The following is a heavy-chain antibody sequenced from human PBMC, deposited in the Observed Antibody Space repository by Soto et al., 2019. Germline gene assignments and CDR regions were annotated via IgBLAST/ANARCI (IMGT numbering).Heavy chain of an antibody. CDR3: AKREDYYFHF. CDR2: ISGSGGNT. V-gene: IGHV3-23*01. J-gene: IGHJ4*02. CDR1: GFTFSNQG. Sequence: EVQLLESGGGLVQPGGSLRLSCAASGFTFSNQGMSWVRQAPGKGLEWVSGISGSGGNTNYADSVKGRFTISRDNSKNTLYLQMNSLTGEDTAIYYCAKREDYYFHFWGQGTLVPVSS.